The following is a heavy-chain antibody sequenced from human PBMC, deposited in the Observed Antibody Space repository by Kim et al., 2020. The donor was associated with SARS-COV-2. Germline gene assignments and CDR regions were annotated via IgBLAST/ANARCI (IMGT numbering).Heavy chain of an antibody. D-gene: IGHD1-1*01. CDR3: ARFWTKMAYGMDV. CDR2: ISYDGSNK. J-gene: IGHJ6*02. CDR1: GFTFSSYA. V-gene: IGHV3-30-3*01. Sequence: GGSLRLSCAASGFTFSSYAMHWVRQAPGKGLECVAVISYDGSNKYYADSVKGRFTISRDNSKNTLYLQMNSLRAEDTAVYYCARFWTKMAYGMDVWGQGTTVTVSS.